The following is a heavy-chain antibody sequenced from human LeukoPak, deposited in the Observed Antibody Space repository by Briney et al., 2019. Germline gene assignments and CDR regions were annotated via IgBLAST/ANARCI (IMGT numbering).Heavy chain of an antibody. CDR2: INHSGST. CDR3: ARDPRDYYDSSGYQMYFDY. D-gene: IGHD3-22*01. J-gene: IGHJ4*02. Sequence: SSETLSLTCAVYGGSFSGYYWSWIRQPPGKGLEWIGEINHSGSTNYNPSLKSRVTISVDTSKNQFSLKLSSVTAADTAVYYCARDPRDYYDSSGYQMYFDYWGQGTLVTVSS. CDR1: GGSFSGYY. V-gene: IGHV4-34*01.